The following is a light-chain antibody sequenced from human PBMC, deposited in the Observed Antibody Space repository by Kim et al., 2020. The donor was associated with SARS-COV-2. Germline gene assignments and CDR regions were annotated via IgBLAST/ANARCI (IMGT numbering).Light chain of an antibody. Sequence: SYELTQPSSVSVSPGQTARITCSGDLLAKKFARWFQQKPGQAPVLVIYKDTERPSGIPERFSGSSSGTTVTLTISGAQVDDEADYYCYSAADSNLVFGGGTQLTVL. CDR1: LLAKKF. CDR2: KDT. V-gene: IGLV3-27*01. CDR3: YSAADSNLV. J-gene: IGLJ3*02.